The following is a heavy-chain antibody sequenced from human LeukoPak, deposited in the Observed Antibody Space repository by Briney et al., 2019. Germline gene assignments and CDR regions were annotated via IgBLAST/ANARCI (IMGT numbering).Heavy chain of an antibody. CDR1: GFTFSSYA. Sequence: GGSLRLSCAASGFTFSSYAMSWVRQAPGKGLEWVSYISSSGSTIYYADSVKGRFTISRDNAKNSLYLQMNSLRAEDTAVYYCARESGWNWFDPWGQGTLVTVSS. CDR3: ARESGWNWFDP. D-gene: IGHD1-1*01. J-gene: IGHJ5*02. V-gene: IGHV3-48*03. CDR2: ISSSGSTI.